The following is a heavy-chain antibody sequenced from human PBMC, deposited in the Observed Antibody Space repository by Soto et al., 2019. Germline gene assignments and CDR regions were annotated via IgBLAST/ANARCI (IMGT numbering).Heavy chain of an antibody. D-gene: IGHD3-3*01. CDR2: ISSSSSTI. CDR3: ARDTYYDFWSGYLCAFDI. Sequence: GGSLRRACAASGVTFIIYSMNWVRQAPGKGLEWVSYISSSSSTIYYADSVKGRFTISRDNAKNSLYLQMNSLRDEDTAVYYCARDTYYDFWSGYLCAFDIWGQGTMVPVS. V-gene: IGHV3-48*02. CDR1: GVTFIIYS. J-gene: IGHJ3*02.